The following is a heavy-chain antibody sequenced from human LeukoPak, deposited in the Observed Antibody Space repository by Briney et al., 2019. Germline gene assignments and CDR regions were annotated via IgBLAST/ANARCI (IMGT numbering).Heavy chain of an antibody. Sequence: ASVKVSCKASGYTFSNYGIIWVRQAPGQGLEWMGWISAYSGHTNYAQKLQGRVTMTTDTSTNTAYMELRTLRSDDTAVYYCARRQNYYDSSGYHYPWGQGTLVTVSS. CDR3: ARRQNYYDSSGYHYP. CDR1: GYTFSNYG. J-gene: IGHJ5*02. V-gene: IGHV1-18*01. D-gene: IGHD3-22*01. CDR2: ISAYSGHT.